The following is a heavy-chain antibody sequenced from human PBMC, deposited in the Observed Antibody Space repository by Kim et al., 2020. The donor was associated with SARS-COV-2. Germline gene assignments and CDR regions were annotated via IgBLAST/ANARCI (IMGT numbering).Heavy chain of an antibody. Sequence: YYADSVQGRFTISRDNSKNTLYLQMNSLRAEDTAIYYCAKATYSGSYFSDYWGQGTLVTVSS. V-gene: IGHV3-30*02. D-gene: IGHD1-26*01. CDR3: AKATYSGSYFSDY. J-gene: IGHJ4*02.